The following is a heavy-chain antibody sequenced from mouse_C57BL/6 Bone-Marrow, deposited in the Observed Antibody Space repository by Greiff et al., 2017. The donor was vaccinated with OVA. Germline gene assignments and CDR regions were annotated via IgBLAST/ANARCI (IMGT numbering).Heavy chain of an antibody. D-gene: IGHD1-1*01. Sequence: VQLQQSGAELARPGASVKLSCKASGYTFTSSGISWVKQRPGQGLEWIGEIYPRSGNTYYNEKFKGKATLTADKSSRTAYLELRSLTSEDSAVYFCARDGSDSHHFDYCCQGTTPTVS. CDR2: IYPRSGNT. V-gene: IGHV1-81*01. J-gene: IGHJ2*01. CDR1: GYTFTSSG. CDR3: ARDGSDSHHFDY.